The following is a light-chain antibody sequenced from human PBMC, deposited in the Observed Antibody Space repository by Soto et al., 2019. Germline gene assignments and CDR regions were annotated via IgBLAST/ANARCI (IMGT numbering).Light chain of an antibody. Sequence: QSVLTQPPSVSAAPGQKVTISCTGSSSNIGAGYDVHWYQQLPGTAPKLLIYGNSNRPSGVPDRFSASKSGTSASLAITGLQAEDEADYYCQSYDSSLSRYVFGTGTKVTVL. V-gene: IGLV1-40*01. CDR1: SSNIGAGYD. CDR2: GNS. J-gene: IGLJ1*01. CDR3: QSYDSSLSRYV.